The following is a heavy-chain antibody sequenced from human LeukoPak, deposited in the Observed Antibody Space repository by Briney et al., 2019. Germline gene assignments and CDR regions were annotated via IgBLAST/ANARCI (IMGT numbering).Heavy chain of an antibody. CDR3: ARQSIVVVPAAMKPGWFDP. J-gene: IGHJ5*02. V-gene: IGHV3-30*04. Sequence: GRSPRLSCAASGFTFSSYPMQWVRQAPGKGLEWVAVISYDGSNKYYTDSVKGRFTISRDNAKNSLYLQMNSLRAEDTAVYYCARQSIVVVPAAMKPGWFDPWGQGTLVTVSS. CDR2: ISYDGSNK. CDR1: GFTFSSYP. D-gene: IGHD2-2*01.